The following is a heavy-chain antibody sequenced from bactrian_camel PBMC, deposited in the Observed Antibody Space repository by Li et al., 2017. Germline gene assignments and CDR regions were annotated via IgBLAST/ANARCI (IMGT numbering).Heavy chain of an antibody. J-gene: IGHJ4*01. V-gene: IGHV3S40*01. CDR2: IATGSGNT. CDR3: AARTDSDCGIWYLANTGYFRY. D-gene: IGHD2*01. CDR1: GATSTSVS. Sequence: DVQLVESGGDSVQAGGSLRLSCAASGATSTSVSMAWFRQAPGKEREGVARIATGSGNTYYAGSKNERFTISEDNSKNTVYLKIDSLKPDDTAMYYCAARTDSDCGIWYLANTGYFRYWGQGTQVTVS.